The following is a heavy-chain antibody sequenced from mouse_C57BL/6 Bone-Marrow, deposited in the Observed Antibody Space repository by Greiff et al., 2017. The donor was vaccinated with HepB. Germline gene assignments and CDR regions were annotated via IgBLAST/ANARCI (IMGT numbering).Heavy chain of an antibody. D-gene: IGHD1-1*01. Sequence: EVQLQQSGPELVKPGASVKMSCKASGYTFTDYNMHWVKQSHGKSLEWIGYINPNNGGTSYNQKFKGKATLTVNKSSSTAYMELRSLTSEDSAVYYCATLIYYYGSSYGEAWFAYWGQGTLVTVSA. CDR3: ATLIYYYGSSYGEAWFAY. V-gene: IGHV1-22*01. J-gene: IGHJ3*01. CDR1: GYTFTDYN. CDR2: INPNNGGT.